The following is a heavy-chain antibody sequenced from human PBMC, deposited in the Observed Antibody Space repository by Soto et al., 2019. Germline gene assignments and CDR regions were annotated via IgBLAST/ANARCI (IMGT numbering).Heavy chain of an antibody. Sequence: VASVKVSCKASGYTFTDYYMHWVRQAPGQGLEWMGWINPNSGDTTYAQKFQGRVTMTRDTSISTAYMELSRLTSDDTAVYYCARAHDPRLEVFDYWGQGTLVTVSS. CDR2: INPNSGDT. CDR1: GYTFTDYY. CDR3: ARAHDPRLEVFDY. J-gene: IGHJ4*02. V-gene: IGHV1-2*02. D-gene: IGHD3-16*01.